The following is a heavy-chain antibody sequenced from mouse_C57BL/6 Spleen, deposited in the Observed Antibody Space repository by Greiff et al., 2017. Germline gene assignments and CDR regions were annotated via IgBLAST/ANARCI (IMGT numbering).Heavy chain of an antibody. V-gene: IGHV1-4*01. CDR2: INPSSGYT. J-gene: IGHJ2*01. CDR3: ARLDRFDY. Sequence: QVQLQQSGAELARPGASVKMSCTASGYTFTSYTMHWVKQRPGQGLEWIGYINPSSGYTKYNQKFKDKATLTADKSSSTAYMQLSRLTSEDSAVYYCARLDRFDYWGQGTTRTVSS. CDR1: GYTFTSYT.